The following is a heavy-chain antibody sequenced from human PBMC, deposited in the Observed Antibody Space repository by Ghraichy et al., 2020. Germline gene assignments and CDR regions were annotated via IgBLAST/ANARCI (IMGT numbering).Heavy chain of an antibody. D-gene: IGHD2-15*01. CDR3: ARDRPGYCSGGSCYPRGEAFDI. Sequence: SETLSLTCTVSGGSISSGGYYWSWIRQHPGKGLEWIGYIYYSGSTYYNPSLKSRVTISVDTSKNQFSLKLSSVTAADTAVYYCARDRPGYCSGGSCYPRGEAFDIWGQGTMVTVSS. CDR1: GGSISSGGYY. CDR2: IYYSGST. V-gene: IGHV4-31*03. J-gene: IGHJ3*02.